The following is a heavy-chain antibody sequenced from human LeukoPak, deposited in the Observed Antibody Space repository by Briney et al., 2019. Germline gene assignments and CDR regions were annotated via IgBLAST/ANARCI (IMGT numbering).Heavy chain of an antibody. CDR2: INKSGNT. Sequence: SETLSLICTVSGYSIRTDYYWGWIRQPPGKGPQWIGTINKSGNTYYNPSLRSRVTVSVDTSKNQFSLKLSSVTAADTAVYYCARRGGAAAGRVFDYWGQGTLVTVSS. CDR1: GYSIRTDYY. J-gene: IGHJ4*02. V-gene: IGHV4-38-2*02. CDR3: ARRGGAAAGRVFDY. D-gene: IGHD6-13*01.